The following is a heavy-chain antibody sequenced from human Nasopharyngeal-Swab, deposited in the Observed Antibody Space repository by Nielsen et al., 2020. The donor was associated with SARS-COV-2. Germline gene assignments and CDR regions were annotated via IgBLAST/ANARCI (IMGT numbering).Heavy chain of an antibody. V-gene: IGHV3-53*01. CDR3: ARGGEYYYGSGSYADY. Sequence: WIRQPPGKGLEWVSVIYSGGSTYYADSVKGRFTISRDNSKNTLYLQMNSLRAEDTAVYYCARGGEYYYGSGSYADYWGQGTRVTVSS. D-gene: IGHD3-10*01. CDR2: IYSGGST. J-gene: IGHJ4*02.